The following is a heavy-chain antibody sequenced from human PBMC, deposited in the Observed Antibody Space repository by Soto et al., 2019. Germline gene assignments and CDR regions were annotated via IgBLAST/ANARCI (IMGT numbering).Heavy chain of an antibody. Sequence: QVHLVQSGGEVKKPGASVKVSCKASGYPFTSSGFSWVRQAPGQGLEWLGWISAYNGNTLYARKFKGRVTMTTDTSTSTAYMELGSLRSDDTAVYYCATDPYCGSAPGCSALHAWGQGTTVTVSS. V-gene: IGHV1-18*04. CDR1: GYPFTSSG. CDR3: ATDPYCGSAPGCSALHA. CDR2: ISAYNGNT. J-gene: IGHJ6*02. D-gene: IGHD2-21*01.